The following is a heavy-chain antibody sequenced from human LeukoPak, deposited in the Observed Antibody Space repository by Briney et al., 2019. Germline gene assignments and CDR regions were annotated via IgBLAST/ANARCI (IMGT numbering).Heavy chain of an antibody. D-gene: IGHD2-2*01. CDR3: ALIPYCTTATCYYFDF. CDR1: GGTFSSYA. J-gene: IGHJ4*02. Sequence: ASVKVSCKASGGTFSSYAISWVRQAPGQGLEWMGGIIPIFGTANYAQKFQGRVTITADKSTSTAYMELRSLRSDDTAVYYCALIPYCTTATCYYFDFWGQGTLVTVSS. CDR2: IIPIFGTA. V-gene: IGHV1-69*06.